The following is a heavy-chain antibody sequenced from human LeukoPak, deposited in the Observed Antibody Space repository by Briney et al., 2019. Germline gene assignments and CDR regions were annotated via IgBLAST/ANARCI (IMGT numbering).Heavy chain of an antibody. J-gene: IGHJ6*02. CDR2: IYSGGST. CDR3: ANRDKGYYYGMDV. D-gene: IGHD5-24*01. Sequence: PGGSLRLSCAASGFTVSSNYMSWVRHTPGKGLEWVSLIYSGGSTYYADSVKGRFTISRDNSKNTLYLQMDSLRAEDTAVYYCANRDKGYYYGMDVWGQGTTVTVSS. V-gene: IGHV3-66*01. CDR1: GFTVSSNY.